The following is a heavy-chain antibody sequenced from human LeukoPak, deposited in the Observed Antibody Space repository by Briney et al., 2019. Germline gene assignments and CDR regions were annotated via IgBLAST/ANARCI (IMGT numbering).Heavy chain of an antibody. D-gene: IGHD2-2*01. CDR2: ISSDGGST. J-gene: IGHJ4*02. V-gene: IGHV3-74*01. Sequence: GGSLRLSCAASGFTFSNYLMHWVRQAPGEGLVWVSRISSDGGSTSYADSVKGRFTISRDNAKDTLYLQMNTLRAEDTAVYHCARGTSGFDYWGQGALVTVSS. CDR1: GFTFSNYL. CDR3: ARGTSGFDY.